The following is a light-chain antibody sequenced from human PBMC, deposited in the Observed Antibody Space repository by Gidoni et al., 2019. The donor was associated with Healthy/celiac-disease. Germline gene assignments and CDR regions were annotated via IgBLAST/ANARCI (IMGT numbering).Light chain of an antibody. CDR2: KES. CDR1: QSMSSW. V-gene: IGKV1-5*03. Sequence: DTQLAQSPSTLSASVGDRVTIPCRASQSMSSWLAWDQQKPGKAPKLLIYKESSLERGVPSRFSGSGSGTEFTLTISSLQPDDFAMYYCQQYNSYSPTFGQGTKVEIK. J-gene: IGKJ1*01. CDR3: QQYNSYSPT.